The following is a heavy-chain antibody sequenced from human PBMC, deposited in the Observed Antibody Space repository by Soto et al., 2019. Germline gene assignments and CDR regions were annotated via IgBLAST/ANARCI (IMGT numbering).Heavy chain of an antibody. J-gene: IGHJ6*03. V-gene: IGHV3-7*04. CDR2: IKQDGSEK. CDR1: GLTFSRYW. Sequence: GGSLRHSCAASGLTFSRYWMSWVRQAPGKGLEWVANIKQDGSEKYYVDSVKGRFTISRDNAKNSLYLQMNSLRAEDTAVYYCARASVYYMDVWGKGTTVTVSS. CDR3: ARASVYYMDV. D-gene: IGHD6-6*01.